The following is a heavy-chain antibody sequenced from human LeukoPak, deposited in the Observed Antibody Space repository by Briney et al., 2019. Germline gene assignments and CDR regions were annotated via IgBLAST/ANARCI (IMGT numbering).Heavy chain of an antibody. J-gene: IGHJ4*02. V-gene: IGHV3-48*03. CDR1: GFTFSSYE. CDR2: ISSSGSTI. D-gene: IGHD3-10*01. CDR3: ARDRYYGSGTYDY. Sequence: GGSLRLSCAASGFTFSSYEMNWVRQARGKGLEWVSYISSSGSTIYYADSVKGRFTISRDNAKNSLYLQMNSLRAEDTAVYYCARDRYYGSGTYDYWGQGTLVTVSS.